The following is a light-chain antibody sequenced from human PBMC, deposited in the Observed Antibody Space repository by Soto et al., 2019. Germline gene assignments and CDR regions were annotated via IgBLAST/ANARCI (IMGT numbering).Light chain of an antibody. CDR1: SGDVGSYNL. CDR3: CSYAGSSTYA. Sequence: QSVLTQPASVSGSPGQSIAISCTGTSGDVGSYNLVSWYQQYPDKAPKLMIYEDNKRPSGASNRFSGSKSGNTASLTISGLQAEDEADYYCCSYAGSSTYAFGTGTKVTVL. CDR2: EDN. V-gene: IGLV2-23*01. J-gene: IGLJ1*01.